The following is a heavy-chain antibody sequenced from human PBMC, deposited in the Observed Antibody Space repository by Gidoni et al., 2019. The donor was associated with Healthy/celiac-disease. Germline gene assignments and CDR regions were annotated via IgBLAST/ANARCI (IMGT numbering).Heavy chain of an antibody. V-gene: IGHV4-38-2*01. J-gene: IGHJ3*02. Sequence: QVQLQESGPGLVKPSETLSLTCPVSGYSISSGYYCGWIWQPPGKGLEWIGSIYHSGSTYYNPYLKGRVTISVDTSKNQFSLKRSSVTAADTAVYYCASVNLCYGYWAFDIWGQGTMVTVSS. CDR1: GYSISSGYY. CDR3: ASVNLCYGYWAFDI. D-gene: IGHD5-18*01. CDR2: IYHSGST.